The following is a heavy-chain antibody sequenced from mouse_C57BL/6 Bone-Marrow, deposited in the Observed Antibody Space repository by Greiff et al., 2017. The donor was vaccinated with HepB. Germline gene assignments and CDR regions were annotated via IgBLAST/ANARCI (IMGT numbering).Heavy chain of an antibody. J-gene: IGHJ4*01. V-gene: IGHV8-12*01. CDR3: ARSAPYYYGSSPYYAMDY. CDR1: GFSLSTSGMG. Sequence: QVTLKVSGPGILQSSQTLSLTCSFSGFSLSTSGMGVSWIRQPSGKGLEWLAHIYWDDDKRYNPSLKSRLTIAKDTSRNQVFLKITSVDTADTATYYCARSAPYYYGSSPYYAMDYWGQGTSVTVSS. CDR2: IYWDDDK. D-gene: IGHD1-1*01.